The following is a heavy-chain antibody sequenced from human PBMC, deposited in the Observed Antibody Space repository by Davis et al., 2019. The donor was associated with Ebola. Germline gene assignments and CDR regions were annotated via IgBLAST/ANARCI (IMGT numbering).Heavy chain of an antibody. Sequence: MPSETLSLTCAVSSGSISSSNWWSWVRQPPGKGLEWIGEIYHSGSTNYNPSLKSRVTISVDKSKNQFSLKLSSVTAADTAVYYCARDGEYSSSSRGYSSSWYYFDYWGQGTLVTVSS. J-gene: IGHJ4*02. CDR2: IYHSGST. V-gene: IGHV4-4*02. CDR3: ARDGEYSSSSRGYSSSWYYFDY. D-gene: IGHD6-13*01. CDR1: SGSISSSNW.